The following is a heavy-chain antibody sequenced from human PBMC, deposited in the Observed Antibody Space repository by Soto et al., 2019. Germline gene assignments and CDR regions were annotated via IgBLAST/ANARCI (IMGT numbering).Heavy chain of an antibody. CDR1: GFTFNSYA. D-gene: IGHD3-3*01. CDR3: AKARLMSAVIIPFDY. J-gene: IGHJ4*02. Sequence: GGSLRLSCAASGFTFNSYAMSWVRQAPGKGLEWVSAISGSGGSTYYADSVKGRFTISRDNSKNTLYLQMNSLRAEDTAVYYCAKARLMSAVIIPFDYWGQGTLVTVSS. CDR2: ISGSGGST. V-gene: IGHV3-23*01.